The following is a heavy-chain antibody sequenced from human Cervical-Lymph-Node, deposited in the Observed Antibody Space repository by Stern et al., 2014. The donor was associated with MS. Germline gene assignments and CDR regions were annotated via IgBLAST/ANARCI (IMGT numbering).Heavy chain of an antibody. CDR2: IHYSRST. CDR1: GGSISSTGYY. Sequence: QVQLQESGPGLVKPSQTLSLTCTVSGGSISSTGYYWSWIRQHPGKGLEWIGYIHYSRSTYYNPSLKSRGTISVDTSKNQFSLKLTSVTAADMALYYCARSDRLWGSFDYWGQGSLVTVSS. D-gene: IGHD3-16*01. CDR3: ARSDRLWGSFDY. J-gene: IGHJ4*02. V-gene: IGHV4-31*03.